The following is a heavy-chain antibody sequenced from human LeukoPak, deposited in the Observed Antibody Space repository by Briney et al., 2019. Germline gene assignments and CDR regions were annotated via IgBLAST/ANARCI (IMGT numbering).Heavy chain of an antibody. CDR2: IYYTGAT. Sequence: SETLSLTCTVSGGSISSYYWIWIRLPPGKGLEWIGYIYYTGATYYTPSLKSRVTISLDTSKNQFSLKLSSVTAADAAVYYCARAGYSYGTGYYFDYWGQGALVTVSS. D-gene: IGHD5-18*01. V-gene: IGHV4-59*01. CDR1: GGSISSYY. J-gene: IGHJ4*02. CDR3: ARAGYSYGTGYYFDY.